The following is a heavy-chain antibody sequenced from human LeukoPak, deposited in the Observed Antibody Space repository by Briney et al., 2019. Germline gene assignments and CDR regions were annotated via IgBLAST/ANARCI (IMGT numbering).Heavy chain of an antibody. Sequence: GGSLRLSCAASGFTFSNAWMSWVRQAPGKGLEWVGRIKSKTDGGTTDYAAPVKGRFTISRDDSKNTLYLQMNSLKTEDTAVYYCTTQYYYDRESYPNDYWGQGTLVTVSS. D-gene: IGHD3-22*01. J-gene: IGHJ4*02. CDR1: GFTFSNAW. V-gene: IGHV3-15*01. CDR2: IKSKTDGGTT. CDR3: TTQYYYDRESYPNDY.